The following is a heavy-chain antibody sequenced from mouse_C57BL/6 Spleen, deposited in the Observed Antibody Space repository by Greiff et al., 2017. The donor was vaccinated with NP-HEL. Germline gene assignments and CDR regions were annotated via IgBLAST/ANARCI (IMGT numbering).Heavy chain of an antibody. V-gene: IGHV1-42*01. D-gene: IGHD2-4*01. J-gene: IGHJ4*01. CDR3: ARRGKFYDYDDYAMDY. Sequence: VQLKQSGPELVKPGASVKISCKASGYSFTGYYMNWVKQSPEKSLEWIGEINPSTGGTTYNQKFKAKATLTVDKSSSTAYMQLKSLTSEDSAVYYCARRGKFYDYDDYAMDYWGQGTSVTVSS. CDR1: GYSFTGYY. CDR2: INPSTGGT.